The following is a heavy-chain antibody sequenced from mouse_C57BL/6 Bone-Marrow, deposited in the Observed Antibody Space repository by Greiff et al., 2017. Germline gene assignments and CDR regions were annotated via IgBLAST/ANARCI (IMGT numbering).Heavy chain of an antibody. CDR3: AREGYYGSSGFAY. Sequence: EVQLQQSGPELVKPGASVKISCKASGYTSTDYYMNWVKQSHGKSLEWIGDINPNNGGTSYNQKFKGKATLTVDKSSSTAYMELRSLTSEDSAVYYCAREGYYGSSGFAYWGQGNLVTVSA. J-gene: IGHJ3*01. V-gene: IGHV1-26*01. CDR2: INPNNGGT. CDR1: GYTSTDYY. D-gene: IGHD1-1*01.